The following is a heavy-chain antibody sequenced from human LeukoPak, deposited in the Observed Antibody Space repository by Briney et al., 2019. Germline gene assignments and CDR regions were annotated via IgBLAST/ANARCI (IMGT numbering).Heavy chain of an antibody. Sequence: PGGSLRLSCAASGFTFDDYGMSWVRQAPGKGLEWVSSISSSSSYIYYADSVKGRFTISRDNAKNSLYLQMNSLRAEDTAVYYCARDRYAVEMATISPIDYWGQGTLVTVSS. CDR3: ARDRYAVEMATISPIDY. D-gene: IGHD5-24*01. V-gene: IGHV3-21*01. CDR2: ISSSSSYI. J-gene: IGHJ4*02. CDR1: GFTFDDYG.